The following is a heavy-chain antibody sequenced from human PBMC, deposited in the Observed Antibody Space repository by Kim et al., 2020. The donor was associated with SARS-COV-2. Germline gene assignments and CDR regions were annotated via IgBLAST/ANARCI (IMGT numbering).Heavy chain of an antibody. D-gene: IGHD6-13*01. Sequence: SETLSLTCTVSGGSISSGSYYWSWIRQPAGKGLEWIGRIYTSGSTNYNPSLKSRVTISVDTSKNQFSLKLSSVTAADTAVYYCARDGPIIAAAGHYNWFDPWGQGTLVTVSS. V-gene: IGHV4-61*02. CDR2: IYTSGST. J-gene: IGHJ5*02. CDR1: GGSISSGSYY. CDR3: ARDGPIIAAAGHYNWFDP.